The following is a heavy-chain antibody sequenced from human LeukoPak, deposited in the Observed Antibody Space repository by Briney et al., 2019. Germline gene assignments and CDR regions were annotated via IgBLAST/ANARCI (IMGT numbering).Heavy chain of an antibody. CDR3: ARDSRGLAALEFDY. J-gene: IGHJ4*02. CDR2: INTNTGNP. V-gene: IGHV7-4-1*02. CDR1: GYTFTSYA. D-gene: IGHD1-1*01. Sequence: ASVKVSCKASGYTFTSYAMNWVRQAPGQGLEWMGWINTNTGNPTYAQGFTGRFVFSLDTSVSTAYLQISSLKAEDTAVYYCARDSRGLAALEFDYWGQGTLVTVSS.